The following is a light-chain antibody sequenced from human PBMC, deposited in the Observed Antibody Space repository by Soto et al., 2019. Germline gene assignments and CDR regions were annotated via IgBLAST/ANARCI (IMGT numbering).Light chain of an antibody. V-gene: IGKV2-28*01. CDR1: QSLLYNNTYNY. J-gene: IGKJ5*01. CDR2: FGS. CDR3: MQALQSLT. Sequence: EIVRTQSQLTLPVTPVEPASRSCRSSQSLLYNNTYNYLDWYVQKPGQSPQLLIYFGSNRAPGVPDRFSGSGSGTDFTLKINRVEAEDVGTYYCMQALQSLTFGQGTRLEIK.